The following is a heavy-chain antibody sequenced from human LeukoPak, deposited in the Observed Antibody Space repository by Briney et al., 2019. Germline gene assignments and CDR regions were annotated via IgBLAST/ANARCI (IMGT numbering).Heavy chain of an antibody. V-gene: IGHV4-34*01. Sequence: SETLSLTCAVYGGSFSGYYWSWIRQPPGKGLEWIGEINHSGSTNYNPSLKSRVTISVDTSKNQFSLKLSSVTAADTAVYYCARYWTRYDFWSGYYGDYFDYWGQGTLVTVSS. J-gene: IGHJ4*02. D-gene: IGHD3-3*01. CDR3: ARYWTRYDFWSGYYGDYFDY. CDR1: GGSFSGYY. CDR2: INHSGST.